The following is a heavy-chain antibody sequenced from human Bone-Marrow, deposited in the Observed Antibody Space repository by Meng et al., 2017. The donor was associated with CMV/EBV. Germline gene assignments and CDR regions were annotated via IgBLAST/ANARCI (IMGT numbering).Heavy chain of an antibody. V-gene: IGHV1-2*02. CDR3: AREPPTVTTPIIYYYGMDV. J-gene: IGHJ6*02. CDR2: INPNSGGT. D-gene: IGHD4-11*01. Sequence: ASVKVSCKASGYTFTGYYMHWVRQAPGQGLEWMGWINPNSGGTNYAQKFQGRVTVTRDTSTSTVYMEMSSLRSEDTAVYYCAREPPTVTTPIIYYYGMDVWGQGTTVTVSS. CDR1: GYTFTGYY.